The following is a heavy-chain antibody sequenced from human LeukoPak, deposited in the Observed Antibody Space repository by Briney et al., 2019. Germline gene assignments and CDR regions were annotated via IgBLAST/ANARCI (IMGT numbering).Heavy chain of an antibody. CDR2: IASDGSNT. CDR3: ARGRPHGNDY. D-gene: IGHD4-23*01. Sequence: GGSLRLSCAASGFTFSSYWMNWVRQAPGKGLVWVSRIASDGSNTTYADSVKGRFSISRDNAKNTLYLQMNSLRVEDTAVYYCARGRPHGNDYWGQGTLVTVSS. J-gene: IGHJ4*02. CDR1: GFTFSSYW. V-gene: IGHV3-74*01.